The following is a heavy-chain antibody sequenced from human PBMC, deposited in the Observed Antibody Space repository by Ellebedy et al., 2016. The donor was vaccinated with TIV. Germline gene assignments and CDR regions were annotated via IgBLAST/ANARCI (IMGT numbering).Heavy chain of an antibody. CDR3: ARGGGSTRGSYYRDYYYYGMDV. J-gene: IGHJ6*02. Sequence: GESLKISCAASGFTFSDYYMSWIRQAPGKGLEWVSYISSNGSTIYYADSVKGRFTISRDNAKNSRYLQMNSLRAEDTAVYYCARGGGSTRGSYYRDYYYYGMDVWGQGTTVTVSS. V-gene: IGHV3-11*01. CDR1: GFTFSDYY. CDR2: ISSNGSTI. D-gene: IGHD1-26*01.